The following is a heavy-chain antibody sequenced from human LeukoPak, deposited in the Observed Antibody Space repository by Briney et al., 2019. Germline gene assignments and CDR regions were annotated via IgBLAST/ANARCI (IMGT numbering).Heavy chain of an antibody. CDR2: IIPIFGTA. J-gene: IGHJ4*02. V-gene: IGHV1-69*13. CDR3: ARGIDQQLETLYY. D-gene: IGHD6-13*01. CDR1: GGTFSSYA. Sequence: ASVKVSCKASGGTFSSYAISWVRQAPGQGLEWMGGIIPIFGTANYAQKFQGRVTITADESTSTAYMELSSLRSEDTAVYYCARGIDQQLETLYYWGQGTLVTVSS.